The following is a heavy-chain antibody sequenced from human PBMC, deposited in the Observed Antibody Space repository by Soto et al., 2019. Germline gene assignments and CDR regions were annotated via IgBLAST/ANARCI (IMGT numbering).Heavy chain of an antibody. D-gene: IGHD3-16*02. J-gene: IGHJ4*02. Sequence: RQNKRQGLEWMGGINPNSGSTNYAQKFQGWVTMTRDTSISTAYMELSRLRSDDTAVYYCAREGGSRNYIWGSYRSSSFDYWGQGTLVTVSS. V-gene: IGHV1-2*04. CDR3: AREGGSRNYIWGSYRSSSFDY. CDR2: INPNSGST.